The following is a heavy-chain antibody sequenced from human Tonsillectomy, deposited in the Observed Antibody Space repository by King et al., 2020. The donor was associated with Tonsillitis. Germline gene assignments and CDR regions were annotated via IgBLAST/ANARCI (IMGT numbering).Heavy chain of an antibody. J-gene: IGHJ4*02. D-gene: IGHD3-22*01. Sequence: QLVQSGGGVVQPGGSLRLSCAASGFTFDDYAMHWVRQAPGKRLEWGSLISGDGTTTYYADSVKGRFTVSRDNSKNSLYLQMNSLRTEDTALYYCARDKTVNYLDYWGQGTLVTVSS. CDR1: GFTFDDYA. V-gene: IGHV3-43*02. CDR2: ISGDGTTT. CDR3: ARDKTVNYLDY.